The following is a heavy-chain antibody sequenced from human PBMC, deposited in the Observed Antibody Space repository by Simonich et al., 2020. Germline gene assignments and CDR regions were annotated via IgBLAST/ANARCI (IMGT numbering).Heavy chain of an antibody. V-gene: IGHV1-69-2*01. Sequence: EVQLVQSGAEVKKPGATVKISCKVSGYTFTDYYMHWVQQAPGKGLEWMGLVEPEDGEKKYDEKCQGRVTITADTSTDTAYMELSSLRSEDTAVYYCATETYSSSWYGGGVYWGQGTLVTVSS. J-gene: IGHJ4*02. CDR1: GYTFTDYY. CDR2: VEPEDGEK. D-gene: IGHD6-13*01. CDR3: ATETYSSSWYGGGVY.